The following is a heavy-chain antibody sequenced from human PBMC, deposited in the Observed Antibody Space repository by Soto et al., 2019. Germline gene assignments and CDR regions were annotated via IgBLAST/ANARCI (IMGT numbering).Heavy chain of an antibody. CDR2: MNPNSGNT. D-gene: IGHD4-17*01. J-gene: IGHJ4*02. V-gene: IGHV1-8*01. CDR1: GYTFTSYD. CDR3: ARGHEYGGNFDY. Sequence: QVQLVQSGAEVKKPGASVKVSCKASGYTFTSYDINWVRQATGQGLESIGWMNPNSGNTAYAQTFQGRFTMTRNTSISTAYMELSSLRSEDTAVYYCARGHEYGGNFDYWGQGTLVTVSS.